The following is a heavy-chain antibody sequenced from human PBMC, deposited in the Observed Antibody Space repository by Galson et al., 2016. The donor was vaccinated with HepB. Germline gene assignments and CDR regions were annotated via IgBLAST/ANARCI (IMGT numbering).Heavy chain of an antibody. V-gene: IGHV3-23*01. CDR2: ISGRSDVT. J-gene: IGHJ6*03. CDR1: GFTFSGIG. Sequence: YLRPSCAGSGFTFSGIGMNWVRQAPGTGLKWVSAISGRSDVTYYADFPKGRFTISRDNSKITVSLLMNSLRAEDTAGYYCARSRYGSGINYYMDVWGNGTTVTVSS. D-gene: IGHD3-10*01. CDR3: ARSRYGSGINYYMDV.